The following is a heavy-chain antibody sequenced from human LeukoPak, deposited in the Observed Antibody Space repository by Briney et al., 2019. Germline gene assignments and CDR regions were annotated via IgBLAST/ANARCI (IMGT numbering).Heavy chain of an antibody. V-gene: IGHV3-53*01. CDR1: GLTVSSNY. CDR2: IYSGGST. Sequence: PGGSLRLSCAASGLTVSSNYMSWVRQAPGKGLKWVSVIYSGGSTYYTDSVKGRFTISRDNSKNTVFLQMNSLRAEDTAVYFCARDRDSSVDDAFDIWGQGTMVTVSS. D-gene: IGHD3-22*01. CDR3: ARDRDSSVDDAFDI. J-gene: IGHJ3*02.